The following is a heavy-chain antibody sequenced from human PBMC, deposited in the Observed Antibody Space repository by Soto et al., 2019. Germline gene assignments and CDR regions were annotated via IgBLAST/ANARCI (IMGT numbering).Heavy chain of an antibody. CDR3: ARTAYFGSGGHYMAIGI. J-gene: IGHJ3*02. CDR1: GGSISSRGYS. D-gene: IGHD3-10*01. Sequence: PSETLSLTCAVSGGSISSRGYSWSWIRQPAVKVLEWIGYIYHSGSAYYNPSLQSRVTMSVDRSKNQFSLRLSSVTGADAAVYYCARTAYFGSGGHYMAIGICGEGTMVTVSS. V-gene: IGHV4-30-2*01. CDR2: IYHSGSA.